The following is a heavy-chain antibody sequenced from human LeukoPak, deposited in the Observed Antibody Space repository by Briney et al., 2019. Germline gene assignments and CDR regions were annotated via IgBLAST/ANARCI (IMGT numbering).Heavy chain of an antibody. V-gene: IGHV1-69*05. Sequence: SVKVSCKASGGTFSSYAISWVRQAPGQGLEWMGGIIPIFGTANYAQKFQGRVTITTDESTSTAYVELSSLRSEDTAVYYCARAAAMREYYFDYWGQGTLVTVSS. CDR2: IIPIFGTA. CDR3: ARAAAMREYYFDY. CDR1: GGTFSSYA. D-gene: IGHD2-2*01. J-gene: IGHJ4*02.